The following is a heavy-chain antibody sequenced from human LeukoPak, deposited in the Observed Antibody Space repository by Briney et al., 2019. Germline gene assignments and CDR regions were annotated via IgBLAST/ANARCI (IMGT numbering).Heavy chain of an antibody. CDR1: GGSFSGYY. CDR3: TRGWKNSTVGDY. Sequence: SETLSLTCAVYGGSFSGYYWSWMRQPPGKGLEWIGEINHSGSTNYNPSLKSRVTISVDTSKNQFSLKLSSVTAADTAVYYCTRGWKNSTVGDYWGQGTLVTVSS. V-gene: IGHV4-34*01. CDR2: INHSGST. J-gene: IGHJ4*02. D-gene: IGHD4-23*01.